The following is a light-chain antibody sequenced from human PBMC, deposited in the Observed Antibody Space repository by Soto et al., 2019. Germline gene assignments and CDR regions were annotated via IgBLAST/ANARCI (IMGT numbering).Light chain of an antibody. CDR1: SSDVGSYNL. J-gene: IGLJ2*01. CDR2: EVS. V-gene: IGLV2-23*02. CDR3: CSYAGSSSHVL. Sequence: QSVLTQPASVSGSPGQSITISCTGTSSDVGSYNLVSWYQQHPGKGPKLMIYEVSKRPSGVSNRFSGSKSGNTASLTISGLQAEDEADYYCCSYAGSSSHVLFGGGTQLTVL.